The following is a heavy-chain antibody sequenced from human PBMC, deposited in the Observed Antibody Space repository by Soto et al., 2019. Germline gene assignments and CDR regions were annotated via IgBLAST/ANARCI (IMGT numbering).Heavy chain of an antibody. CDR1: GFTFRSYW. CDR2: IKQDGSEK. Sequence: EVQLVESGGGLVQPGGSLRLSCAASGFTFRSYWMSWVRQAPGKGLEWVADIKQDGSEKYYVDSVKGRFTVSRDNAKNPLYLQMNSLRAEDTAVYYCARRTSSTWYSYSGMDVWGQGTTVTVSS. D-gene: IGHD6-13*01. J-gene: IGHJ6*02. CDR3: ARRTSSTWYSYSGMDV. V-gene: IGHV3-7*01.